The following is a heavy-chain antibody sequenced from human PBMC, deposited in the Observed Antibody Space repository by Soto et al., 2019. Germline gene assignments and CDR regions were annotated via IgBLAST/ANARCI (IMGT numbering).Heavy chain of an antibody. J-gene: IGHJ6*02. D-gene: IGHD1-7*01. CDR3: AGYGRGELGDGMDV. Sequence: QVQLVQSGAEVKKPGSSVKVSCKASGGTFSSYAISWVRQAPGQGLEWMGGIIPIFGTANYAQKFQGRVTITADDTKSTDHMEMRSLGSEDTAVYYCAGYGRGELGDGMDVWGQGTTVTVSS. CDR1: GGTFSSYA. V-gene: IGHV1-69*01. CDR2: IIPIFGTA.